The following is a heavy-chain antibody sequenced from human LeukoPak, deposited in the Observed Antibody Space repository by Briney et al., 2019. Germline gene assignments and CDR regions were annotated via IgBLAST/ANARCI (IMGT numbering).Heavy chain of an antibody. J-gene: IGHJ5*02. Sequence: WASVKVSCTVSGYTLTELSMHWVRQAPGKGLEWMGGFDPEDGETIYAQKFQGRVTMTEDTSTDTAYMELSSLRSEDTAVYYCATEEGIAARPGYNWFDPWGQGTLVTVSS. V-gene: IGHV1-24*01. CDR1: GYTLTELS. CDR2: FDPEDGET. CDR3: ATEEGIAARPGYNWFDP. D-gene: IGHD6-6*01.